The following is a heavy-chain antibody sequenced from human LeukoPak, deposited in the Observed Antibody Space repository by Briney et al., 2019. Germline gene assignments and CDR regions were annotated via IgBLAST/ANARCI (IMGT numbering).Heavy chain of an antibody. V-gene: IGHV3-48*01. Sequence: PGGSLRLSCAASGFSFTTHSMNWVRQAPGKGLEWVSFISVTSSFISYADSVKGRFTISRDNGENSLYLQMNSLRAEDTAVYYCVRELLGFGGPGAFDIWGQGAMVTVSS. CDR1: GFSFTTHS. CDR2: ISVTSSFI. J-gene: IGHJ3*02. CDR3: VRELLGFGGPGAFDI. D-gene: IGHD3-10*01.